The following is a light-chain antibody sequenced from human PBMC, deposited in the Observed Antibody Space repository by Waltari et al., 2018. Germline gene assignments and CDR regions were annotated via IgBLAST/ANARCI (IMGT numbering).Light chain of an antibody. CDR2: SDN. V-gene: IGLV1-44*01. J-gene: IGLJ1*01. CDR1: APNIGSNT. Sequence: QSVLTQPPSASGTPGQRVTISCSGGAPNIGSNTVNWYQQLPRTAPNPLIYSDNERPSGVPDRFSGSKSGASASLAISGLQSEDEADYYCAAWDDSLDGLYVFGTGTKVTVL. CDR3: AAWDDSLDGLYV.